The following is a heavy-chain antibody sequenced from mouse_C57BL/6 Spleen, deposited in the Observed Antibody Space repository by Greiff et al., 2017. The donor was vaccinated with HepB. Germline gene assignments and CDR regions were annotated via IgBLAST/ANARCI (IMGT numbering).Heavy chain of an antibody. J-gene: IGHJ4*01. CDR1: GYTFTSYW. D-gene: IGHD1-1*01. Sequence: QVQLQQSGAELVKPGASVKLSCKASGYTFTSYWMHWVKQRPGQGLEWIGMIHPNSGSTNYNEKFKSKATLTVDKSSSTAYMQLSSLTSEDSAVYYCARRGGSREEYYYAMDYWGQGTSVTVSS. CDR3: ARRGGSREEYYYAMDY. CDR2: IHPNSGST. V-gene: IGHV1-64*01.